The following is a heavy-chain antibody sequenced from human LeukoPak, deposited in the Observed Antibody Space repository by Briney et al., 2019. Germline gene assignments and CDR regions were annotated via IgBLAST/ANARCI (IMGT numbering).Heavy chain of an antibody. Sequence: GGSLRLSCAASGFTFSYYGMHWVRQAPGKGLEWVTFIGYDGTDKYYADSVKGRFTISRDNSKNTLSLHMSSLRAEDTAVYYCARDLTHNSWYYFDSWGQGTLVTVSS. V-gene: IGHV3-30*02. CDR3: ARDLTHNSWYYFDS. J-gene: IGHJ4*02. CDR2: IGYDGTDK. CDR1: GFTFSYYG. D-gene: IGHD6-13*01.